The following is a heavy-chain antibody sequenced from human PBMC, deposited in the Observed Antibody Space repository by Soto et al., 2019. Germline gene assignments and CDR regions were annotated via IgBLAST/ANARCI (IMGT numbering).Heavy chain of an antibody. V-gene: IGHV4-31*03. J-gene: IGHJ3*02. Sequence: QVQLQESGPGLVKPSQTLSLTCTVSGGSISSGGYYWSWIRQHPGKGLEWIGYIYYSGSTYYNPSLKSRVTISVDTSKNQFSLKLSSVTAADTTVYYCARHFDWLLGSGGAFDIWGQGTMVTVSS. CDR3: ARHFDWLLGSGGAFDI. CDR1: GGSISSGGYY. CDR2: IYYSGST. D-gene: IGHD3-9*01.